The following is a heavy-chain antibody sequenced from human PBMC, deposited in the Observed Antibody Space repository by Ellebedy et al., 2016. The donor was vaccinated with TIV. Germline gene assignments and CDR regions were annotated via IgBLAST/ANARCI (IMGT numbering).Heavy chain of an antibody. J-gene: IGHJ6*02. V-gene: IGHV1-58*02. CDR3: AADLFGGMWYQPALMGV. D-gene: IGHD2-2*01. CDR1: GFTFTSSA. Sequence: SVKVSXKASGFTFTSSAMQWVRQARGQRLEWIGWIVVGSGNTNYAQKFQERVTITRDMSTSTAYMELSSLRSEDTAVYYCAADLFGGMWYQPALMGVWGQGTTVTVSS. CDR2: IVVGSGNT.